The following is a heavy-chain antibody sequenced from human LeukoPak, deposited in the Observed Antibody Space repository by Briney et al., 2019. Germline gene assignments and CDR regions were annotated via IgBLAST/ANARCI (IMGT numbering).Heavy chain of an antibody. CDR3: ARGPYYYDSSGYYES. CDR1: GGTFSSYA. V-gene: IGHV1-18*01. J-gene: IGHJ4*02. CDR2: ISAYNGNT. D-gene: IGHD3-22*01. Sequence: ASVKVSCKASGGTFSSYAISWVRQAPGQGLEWMGWISAYNGNTNYAQKLQGRVTMTTDTSTSTAYMELRSLRSDDTAVYYCARGPYYYDSSGYYESWGQGTLVTVSS.